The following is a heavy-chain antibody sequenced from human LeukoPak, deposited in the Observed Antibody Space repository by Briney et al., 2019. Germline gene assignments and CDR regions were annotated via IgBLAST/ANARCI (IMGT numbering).Heavy chain of an antibody. V-gene: IGHV3-23*01. D-gene: IGHD3-3*01. Sequence: GGSLRLSCAASGFAFSSYAMTWDRQAPGKGLEWVSGLSSSGGSTFYADSVKGRFTISRDNSKNTLYLEMNSLRAEDTAVYFCAKDRDSDLLSGYYDYWGPGTLVTVSS. CDR3: AKDRDSDLLSGYYDY. CDR2: LSSSGGST. J-gene: IGHJ4*02. CDR1: GFAFSSYA.